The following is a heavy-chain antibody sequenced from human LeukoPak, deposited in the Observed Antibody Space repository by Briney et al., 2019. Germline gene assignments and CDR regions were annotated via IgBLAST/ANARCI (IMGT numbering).Heavy chain of an antibody. CDR1: GYTFTSYG. D-gene: IGHD2-2*01. J-gene: IGHJ6*03. CDR3: ARGLGSTSLETPGYYYYMDV. V-gene: IGHV1-18*01. CDR2: ISAYNGNT. Sequence: GASVKVSCKASGYTFTSYGISWVRQAPGQGLEWRGWISAYNGNTNYAQKLQGRVTMTTDTSTSTANMELRSLRSDDTAVYYCARGLGSTSLETPGYYYYMDVWGKGTTVTVSS.